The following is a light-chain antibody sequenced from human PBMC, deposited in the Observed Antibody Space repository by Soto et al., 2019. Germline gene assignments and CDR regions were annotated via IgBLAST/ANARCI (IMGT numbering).Light chain of an antibody. CDR2: DAS. V-gene: IGKV3-11*01. CDR3: QQRSNWPPIT. CDR1: QSVNSY. J-gene: IGKJ4*01. Sequence: EIVLTQSPAPLSLSPGERATLSYRASQSVNSYLAWYQQKPDQAPRLLIHDASNRATGIPARFSGSGSGTGFTLTISSLEPEDFAVYYCQQRSNWPPITIGGGTQVEIK.